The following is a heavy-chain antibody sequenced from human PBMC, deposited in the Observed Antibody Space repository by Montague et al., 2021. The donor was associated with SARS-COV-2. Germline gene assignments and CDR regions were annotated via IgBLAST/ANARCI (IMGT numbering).Heavy chain of an antibody. CDR1: GGSLSTYY. V-gene: IGHV4-59*08. J-gene: IGHJ6*02. CDR3: AINAYNHYGLDV. Sequence: SETLSLTCSVSGGSLSTYYWSWIRQPPGKGLEWIGYIDYSGTTRYNPSLRSRATISLDLSKNQFSLDLNSVTAADTAVYYCAINAYNHYGLDVWGQGTTVTVSS. CDR2: IDYSGTT.